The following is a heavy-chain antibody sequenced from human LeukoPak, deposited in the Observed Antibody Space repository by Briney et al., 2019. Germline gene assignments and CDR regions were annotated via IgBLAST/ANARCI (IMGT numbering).Heavy chain of an antibody. CDR1: GGSTISTTYY. CDR3: ARRPTPLYYGSGSSISMPDS. J-gene: IGHJ4*02. Sequence: SETLSLTCAVSGGSTISTTYYWGWIRQPPGKDLEWIGSIYYSGSTYYNPSLKSRVTISVDTSKNQFSLKLSSVTAADTAVYYCARRPTPLYYGSGSSISMPDSWGQGILVTVSS. V-gene: IGHV4-39*01. D-gene: IGHD3-10*01. CDR2: IYYSGST.